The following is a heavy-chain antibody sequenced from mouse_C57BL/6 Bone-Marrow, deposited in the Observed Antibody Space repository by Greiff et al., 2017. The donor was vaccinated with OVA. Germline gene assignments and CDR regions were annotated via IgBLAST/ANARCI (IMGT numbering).Heavy chain of an antibody. CDR2: IYPGGGYT. J-gene: IGHJ4*01. CDR1: GYTFTNYW. V-gene: IGHV1-63*01. CDR3: ARMNLYYAMDY. Sequence: VQLQQSGAELVRPGTSVKMSCKASGYTFTNYWIGWAKQRPGHGLEWIGDIYPGGGYTNYNEKFKGKATLTADKSSSTAYMQFSSLTSEDSAIYYCARMNLYYAMDYWGQGTSVTVSS.